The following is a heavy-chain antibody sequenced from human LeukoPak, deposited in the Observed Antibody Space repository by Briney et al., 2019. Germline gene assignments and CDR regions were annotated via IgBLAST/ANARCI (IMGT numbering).Heavy chain of an antibody. V-gene: IGHV4-59*01. D-gene: IGHD1-20*01. CDR3: ARDGASWLTGGFDY. CDR2: IYYSGST. Sequence: PSETLSLTXTVSGGSIRSYYWSWIRQPPGKGLEWIGYIYYSGSTNYNPSLKSRVTISVDTSKNQFSLKLSSVTAADTAVYDCARDGASWLTGGFDYWGQGTLVTVSS. J-gene: IGHJ4*02. CDR1: GGSIRSYY.